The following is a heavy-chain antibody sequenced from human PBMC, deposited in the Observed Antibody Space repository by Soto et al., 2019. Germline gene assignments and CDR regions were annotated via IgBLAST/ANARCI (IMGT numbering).Heavy chain of an antibody. J-gene: IGHJ5*01. CDR3: AHDNLECGASWFEF. V-gene: IGHV3-23*01. CDR1: GFTFSSYA. CDR2: ISGSGGST. Sequence: VGSLRLSCAASGFTFSSYAMSWVRQAPGKGLEWVSAISGSGGSTYYADSVKGRFTISRDNSKNTMYLQMNSLRAEDTAVYYCAHDNLECGASWFEFCGQRTLFGVSS. D-gene: IGHD1-26*01.